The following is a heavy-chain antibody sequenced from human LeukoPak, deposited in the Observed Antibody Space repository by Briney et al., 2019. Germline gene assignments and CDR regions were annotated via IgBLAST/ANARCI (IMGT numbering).Heavy chain of an antibody. CDR3: ARDLDTAMVRYYYGMDV. CDR2: INPNSGGT. CDR1: GYTFTGYY. Sequence: GASVKVSCKASGYTFTGYYMHWVRQAPGQGLEWMGWINPNSGGTNYAQKFQGRVTMTRDTSISTAYMELSSLRSEDTAVYYCARDLDTAMVRYYYGMDVWGQGTTVTVSS. V-gene: IGHV1-2*02. J-gene: IGHJ6*02. D-gene: IGHD5-18*01.